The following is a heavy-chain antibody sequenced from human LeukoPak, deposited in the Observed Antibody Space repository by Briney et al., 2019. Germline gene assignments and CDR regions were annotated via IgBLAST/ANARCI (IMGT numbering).Heavy chain of an antibody. CDR1: GFPFSSSP. J-gene: IGHJ4*02. CDR3: AKDFATAASDTSY. V-gene: IGHV3-23*01. Sequence: PGGSLRLSCTASGFPFSSSPMSWVRQTPGKGLEWVTIISNRGDATYYAAAVKGRFTISRDNSKNTLYLQLNGLRAEDTAVYYCAKDFATAASDTSYWGQGTPVTVSS. D-gene: IGHD6-13*01. CDR2: ISNRGDAT.